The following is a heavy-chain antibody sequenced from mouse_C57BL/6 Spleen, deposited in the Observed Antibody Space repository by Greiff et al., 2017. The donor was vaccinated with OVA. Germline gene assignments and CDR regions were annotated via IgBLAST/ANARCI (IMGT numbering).Heavy chain of an antibody. CDR3: ERKNYGSSPDWYFDV. V-gene: IGHV5-17*01. D-gene: IGHD1-1*01. CDR1: GFTFSDYG. J-gene: IGHJ1*03. Sequence: EVQLVESGGGLVKPGGSLKLSCAASGFTFSDYGMHWVRQAPEKGLGWVAYISSGSSTIYYADTVMGRFPISRDNAKNTLFLEMTSLRSEDTARYYCERKNYGSSPDWYFDVWGTGTTVTVSS. CDR2: ISSGSSTI.